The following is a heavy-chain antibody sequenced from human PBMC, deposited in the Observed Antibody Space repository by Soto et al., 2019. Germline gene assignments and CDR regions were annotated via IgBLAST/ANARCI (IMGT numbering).Heavy chain of an antibody. V-gene: IGHV1-69*13. J-gene: IGHJ4*02. Sequence: SVKVSCTASGGTFSSYAISWVRQAPGQGLEWMGGIIPIFGTANYAQKFQGRVTITADESTSTAYMELSSLRSEDTAVYYCARGPYDSSGYTFRYWGQGTLVTVSS. CDR1: GGTFSSYA. D-gene: IGHD3-22*01. CDR2: IIPIFGTA. CDR3: ARGPYDSSGYTFRY.